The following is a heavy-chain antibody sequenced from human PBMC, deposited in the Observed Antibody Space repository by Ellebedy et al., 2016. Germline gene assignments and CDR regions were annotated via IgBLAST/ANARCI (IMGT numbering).Heavy chain of an antibody. CDR3: GKDLPNWAIDY. CDR2: ISGTNVE. CDR1: GFAFDDSA. Sequence: GGSLRLXXKTSGFAFDDSAINWVRQAPGRGLEWVAYISGTNVEFYADSVRGRFTISRDNAKKSVYLEMVSLRVDDTAVYYCGKDLPNWAIDYWGQGVLVTVSS. D-gene: IGHD2-8*01. V-gene: IGHV3-69-1*01. J-gene: IGHJ4*02.